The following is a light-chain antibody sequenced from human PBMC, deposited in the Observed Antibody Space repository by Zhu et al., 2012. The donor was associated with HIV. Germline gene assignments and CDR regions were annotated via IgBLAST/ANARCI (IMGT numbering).Light chain of an antibody. CDR3: QQTYSSPT. V-gene: IGKV1-39*01. Sequence: DIQMTQSPSSLSASVGDRVTLTCRASQNIENYLNWYQQKPGKAPKLVMYSASNLQSGVSSRFKGSGSGTDFSLTINDLQREDFATYSCQQTYSSPTFGQGTKLEMK. CDR1: QNIENY. J-gene: IGKJ2*01. CDR2: SAS.